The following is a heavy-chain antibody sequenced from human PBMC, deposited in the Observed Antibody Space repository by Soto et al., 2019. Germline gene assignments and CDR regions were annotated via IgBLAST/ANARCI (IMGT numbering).Heavy chain of an antibody. CDR3: ARDPDYYGLSYYYYYGMDV. J-gene: IGHJ6*02. CDR2: ISAYNGNT. CDR1: GYTFTSYG. D-gene: IGHD3-22*01. Sequence: ASVKVSCKASGYTFTSYGISWVRQAPGQGLEWMGWISAYNGNTNYAQKLQGRVTMTTDTSTSTAYMELRSLRSDDTAVYYCARDPDYYGLSYYYYYGMDVWGQGTTVTVSS. V-gene: IGHV1-18*01.